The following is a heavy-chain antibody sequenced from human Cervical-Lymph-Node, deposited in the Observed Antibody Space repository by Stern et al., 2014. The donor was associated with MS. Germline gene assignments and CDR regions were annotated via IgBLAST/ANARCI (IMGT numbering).Heavy chain of an antibody. Sequence: QVQLVQSGAEVKKPGSSVKVSCKASGGTFSNYAINWVRQAPGQGLKWMGGIIPMFGTANYEQKFQGRVTITADKSTSTAYMELSSLISEDTAVYYCAREMDGFDIWGQGTKVTVSS. CDR2: IIPMFGTA. V-gene: IGHV1-69*06. CDR1: GGTFSNYA. CDR3: AREMDGFDI. J-gene: IGHJ3*02.